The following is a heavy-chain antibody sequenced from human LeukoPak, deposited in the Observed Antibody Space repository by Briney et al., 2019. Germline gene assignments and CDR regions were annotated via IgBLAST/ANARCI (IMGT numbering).Heavy chain of an antibody. V-gene: IGHV4-34*01. Sequence: SETLSLTCTVSGGSISSYYWSWIRQPPGKGLEWIGEINHSGSTNYNPSLKSRVTISVDTSKNQFSLKLSSVTAADTAVYYCARTRAGIAAAGTFYYYYYYMDVWGKGTTVTVSS. J-gene: IGHJ6*03. CDR3: ARTRAGIAAAGTFYYYYYYMDV. CDR1: GGSISSYY. D-gene: IGHD6-13*01. CDR2: INHSGST.